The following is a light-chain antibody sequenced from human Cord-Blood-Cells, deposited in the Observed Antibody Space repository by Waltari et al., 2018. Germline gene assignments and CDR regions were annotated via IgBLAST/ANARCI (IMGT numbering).Light chain of an antibody. CDR1: QRVSSY. Sequence: DIVLPPPSATLSLSPGKRATLSCRASQRVSSYLAWYQQKPGQAPRLLIYDASDRATGIPARFSGSGSGTDFTLTISSLEPEDFAVYYCQQRSNWPPRYTFGQGTKLEIK. V-gene: IGKV3-11*01. CDR3: QQRSNWPPRYT. CDR2: DAS. J-gene: IGKJ2*01.